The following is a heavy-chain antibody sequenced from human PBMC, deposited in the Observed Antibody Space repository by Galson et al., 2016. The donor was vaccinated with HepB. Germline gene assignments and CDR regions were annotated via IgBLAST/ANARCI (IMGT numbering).Heavy chain of an antibody. CDR2: ISHDGGNK. Sequence: SLRLSCAASGFTFSNYGMHWVRQAPGKGLEWAAVISHDGGNKYYADSVKGRFTISRDNSKDTLFLQVSSLRAEDTAVYYCARLMIIGLDYWGQGTRVTVSS. CDR1: GFTFSNYG. CDR3: ARLMIIGLDY. J-gene: IGHJ4*02. D-gene: IGHD3-22*01. V-gene: IGHV3-33*05.